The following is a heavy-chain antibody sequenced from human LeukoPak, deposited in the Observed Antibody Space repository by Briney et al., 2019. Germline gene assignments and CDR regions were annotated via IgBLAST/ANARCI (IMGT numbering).Heavy chain of an antibody. V-gene: IGHV4-39*01. CDR3: ARRVVGPAVLGGFDC. CDR2: MYYSGST. Sequence: SETLSLTCTVSGASIISSSHYWAWIRQPPGKGLEWIGSMYYSGSTFYNPSLKSRVTVSADTSNNQFSLKLSSVSDAGTAVCYCARRVVGPAVLGGFDCWGQGTQVAVRS. CDR1: GASIISSSHY. J-gene: IGHJ4*02. D-gene: IGHD2-2*01.